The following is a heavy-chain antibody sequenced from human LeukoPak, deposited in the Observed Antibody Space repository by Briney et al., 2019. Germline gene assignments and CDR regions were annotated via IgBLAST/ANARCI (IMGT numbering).Heavy chain of an antibody. J-gene: IGHJ4*02. CDR2: ICGSGGST. V-gene: IGHV3-23*01. D-gene: IGHD3-3*01. Sequence: QPGGSLRLSSAASGFTFCSYAMSCVRPAPGEGVGWVSAICGSGGSTYYANSEKSRFTSSRDNSKNTLYLQMNSLRAEDTAVYYCAIGAYYDFWSGYYERDYYFDDWGQGALVTVSS. CDR3: AIGAYYDFWSGYYERDYYFDD. CDR1: GFTFCSYA.